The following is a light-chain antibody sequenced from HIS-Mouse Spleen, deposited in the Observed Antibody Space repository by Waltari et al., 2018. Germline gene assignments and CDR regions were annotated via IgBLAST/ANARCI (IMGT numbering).Light chain of an antibody. CDR1: SHHFGGSNL. CDR3: CSYAGSSTVV. J-gene: IGLJ2*01. Sequence: QSDLTQPASVSGSPGQSTPIPCTGISHHFGGSNLVSWYPQHPGKTPKLMIYEGSKRPSGVSNRFSGSKSGNTASLTISGLQAEDEADYYCCSYAGSSTVVFGGGTKLTVL. CDR2: EGS. V-gene: IGLV2-23*01.